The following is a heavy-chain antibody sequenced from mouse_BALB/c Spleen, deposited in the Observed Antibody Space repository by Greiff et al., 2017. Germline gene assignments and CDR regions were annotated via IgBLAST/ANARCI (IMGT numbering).Heavy chain of an antibody. J-gene: IGHJ4*01. V-gene: IGHV3-6*02. Sequence: EVQLQQSGPGLVKPSQSLSLTCSVTGYSITSGYYWNWIRQFPGNKLEWMGYISYDGSNNYNPSLKNRISITRDTSKNQFFLKLNSVTTEDTATYYCARNYGNSRGYAMDYWGQGTSVTVSS. CDR1: GYSITSGYY. D-gene: IGHD2-1*01. CDR2: ISYDGSN. CDR3: ARNYGNSRGYAMDY.